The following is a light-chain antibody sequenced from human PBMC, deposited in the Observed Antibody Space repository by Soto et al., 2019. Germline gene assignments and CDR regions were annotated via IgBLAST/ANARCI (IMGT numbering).Light chain of an antibody. CDR2: ASS. CDR1: QSISSY. J-gene: IGKJ1*01. CDR3: QQYNNWWT. V-gene: IGKV1-39*01. Sequence: DIQMTQSPSSLSASVGDRVTITCRASQSISSYLNWYQQKPGKAPKLLIFASSNLHTGVPSRFSGSGSGTEFTLTISSLQSEDFAVYYCQQYNNWWTFGQGTKVDIK.